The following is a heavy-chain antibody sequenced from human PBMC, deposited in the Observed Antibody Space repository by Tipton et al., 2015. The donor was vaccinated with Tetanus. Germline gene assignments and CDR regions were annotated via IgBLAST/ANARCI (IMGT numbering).Heavy chain of an antibody. Sequence: GASIRSGGYYWTWIRQHPERGLEWLGYIYYTGNTYYNPSLKSRVTISVDTSKNQFSLKLTSVTAADTAVYYCARRLIQNWFDPWGQGTLVTVSS. D-gene: IGHD6-25*01. J-gene: IGHJ5*02. CDR3: ARRLIQNWFDP. CDR1: GASIRSGGYY. CDR2: IYYTGNT. V-gene: IGHV4-31*02.